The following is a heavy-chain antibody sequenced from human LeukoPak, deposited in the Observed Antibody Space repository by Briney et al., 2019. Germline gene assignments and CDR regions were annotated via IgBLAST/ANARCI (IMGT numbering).Heavy chain of an antibody. Sequence: GGSLRLSCAASGFTFSSYWMSWVRQAPGKGLEWVANIKQDGSEKYYVDSVKGRFTISRDNSKNTLYLQMNSLRAEDTAVYYCAKVPRYYYDSSGYYNDYWGQGTLVTVSS. D-gene: IGHD3-22*01. CDR2: IKQDGSEK. CDR1: GFTFSSYW. CDR3: AKVPRYYYDSSGYYNDY. J-gene: IGHJ4*02. V-gene: IGHV3-7*03.